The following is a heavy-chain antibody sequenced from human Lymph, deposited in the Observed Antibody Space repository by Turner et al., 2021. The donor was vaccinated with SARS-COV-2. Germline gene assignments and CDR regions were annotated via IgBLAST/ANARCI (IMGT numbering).Heavy chain of an antibody. CDR3: ARQRLTRYGMDV. CDR1: GGTISSSSYY. Sequence: QLQLQESGPGLVKPSETLSLTCTVSGGTISSSSYYWGWIRQPPGKGLEWIGSIYYSGSTYYNPSRKSRVTISVETSKNQFSQKLSSVTAADKAVYYCARQRLTRYGMDVWGRGTTVIVSS. CDR2: IYYSGST. J-gene: IGHJ6*02. V-gene: IGHV4-39*01. D-gene: IGHD2-21*02.